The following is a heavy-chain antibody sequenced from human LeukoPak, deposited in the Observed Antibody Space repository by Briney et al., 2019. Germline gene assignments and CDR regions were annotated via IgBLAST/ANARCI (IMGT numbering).Heavy chain of an antibody. CDR3: AKDNSRGYSYGYFDY. Sequence: PGGSLRLSCGASGFTFSSYAMSWVRQAPGKGLEWVSVFSGSGTSTYYTDSVKGRFTISRDNSKNTLFLQMNSLRAEDTAVYYCAKDNSRGYSYGYFDYWGQGTLVTVSS. D-gene: IGHD5-18*01. V-gene: IGHV3-23*01. CDR1: GFTFSSYA. CDR2: FSGSGTST. J-gene: IGHJ4*02.